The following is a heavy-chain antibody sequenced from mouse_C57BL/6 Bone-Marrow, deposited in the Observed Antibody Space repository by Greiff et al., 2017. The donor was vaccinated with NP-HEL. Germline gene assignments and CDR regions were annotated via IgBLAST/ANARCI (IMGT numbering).Heavy chain of an antibody. CDR2: ISSGGSYT. Sequence: DVMLVESGGDLVKPGGSLKLSCAASGFTFSSYGMSWVRQTPDKRLEWVATISSGGSYTYYPDSVKGRFTISRDNAKNTLYLQMSSLKSEDTAMYYCARNLFAYWGKGTLVTVSA. V-gene: IGHV5-6*02. CDR1: GFTFSSYG. CDR3: ARNLFAY. J-gene: IGHJ3*01.